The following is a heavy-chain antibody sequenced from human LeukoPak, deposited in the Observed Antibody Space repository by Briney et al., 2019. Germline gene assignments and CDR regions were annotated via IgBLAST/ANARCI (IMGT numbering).Heavy chain of an antibody. CDR1: GFTFSSYW. CDR2: IWYDGSNK. Sequence: GGSLRLSCAASGFTFSSYWMNWVRQAPGKGLEWGAGIWYDGSNKYYADSVKGRFTISRDNSKNTLYLQMNSLRAEDTAVYYCARDHGIQWLVPYSQHWGQGTLVTVSS. D-gene: IGHD6-19*01. J-gene: IGHJ1*01. CDR3: ARDHGIQWLVPYSQH. V-gene: IGHV3-33*08.